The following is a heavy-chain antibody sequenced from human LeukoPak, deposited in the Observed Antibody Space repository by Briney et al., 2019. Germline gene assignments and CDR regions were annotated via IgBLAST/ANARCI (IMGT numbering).Heavy chain of an antibody. D-gene: IGHD3-3*01. CDR1: GFTFSSYA. CDR3: AKDRPHRLRFSYYYGMDV. J-gene: IGHJ6*02. Sequence: GGSLRLSCAASGFTFSSYAMSWVRQAPGKGLEWVSGISGSGGSTYYADSVKGRFTISRDNSKNTLYLEMNSLRAEDTAVHYCAKDRPHRLRFSYYYGMDVWGQGTTVTVSS. CDR2: ISGSGGST. V-gene: IGHV3-23*01.